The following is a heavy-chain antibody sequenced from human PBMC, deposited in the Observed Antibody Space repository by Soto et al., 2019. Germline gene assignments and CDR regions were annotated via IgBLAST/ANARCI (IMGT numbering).Heavy chain of an antibody. J-gene: IGHJ4*02. V-gene: IGHV1-58*01. CDR3: AAWESRGCTYGYFDY. Sequence: VASVKVSCKASGFTFTSSAVQWVRQARGQRLEWIGWIVVGSGNTNYAQKFQERVTITRDMSTSTAYMELSSLRSEDTAVYYCAAWESRGCTYGYFDYWGQGTLVTVSS. D-gene: IGHD5-18*01. CDR2: IVVGSGNT. CDR1: GFTFTSSA.